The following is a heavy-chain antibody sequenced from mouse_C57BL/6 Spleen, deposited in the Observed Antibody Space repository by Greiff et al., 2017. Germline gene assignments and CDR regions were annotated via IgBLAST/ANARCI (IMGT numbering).Heavy chain of an antibody. Sequence: VQLQQSGPELVKPGASVKISCKASGYAFSSSWMNWVKQRPGKGLEWIGRIYPGDGDTNYNGKFKGKATLTADKSSSTAYMQLSSLTSEDSAVYFCARTDYGNAKDYWGQGTSVTVSS. CDR1: GYAFSSSW. CDR3: ARTDYGNAKDY. J-gene: IGHJ4*01. V-gene: IGHV1-82*01. D-gene: IGHD2-1*01. CDR2: IYPGDGDT.